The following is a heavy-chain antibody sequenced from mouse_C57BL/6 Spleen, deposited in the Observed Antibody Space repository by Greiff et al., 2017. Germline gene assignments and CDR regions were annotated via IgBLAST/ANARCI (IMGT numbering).Heavy chain of an antibody. Sequence: VQLQQSGAELVRPGTSVKVSCKASGYAFTNYLIEWVKQRPGQGLEWIGVINPGSGGTNYNEKFKGKATLTADKSSSTAYMQLSSLTSEDSAVYFGARSYYDYDSSGYVNFDYWGQGTTLTVSS. CDR1: GYAFTNYL. J-gene: IGHJ2*01. V-gene: IGHV1-54*01. CDR2: INPGSGGT. D-gene: IGHD2-4*01. CDR3: ARSYYDYDSSGYVNFDY.